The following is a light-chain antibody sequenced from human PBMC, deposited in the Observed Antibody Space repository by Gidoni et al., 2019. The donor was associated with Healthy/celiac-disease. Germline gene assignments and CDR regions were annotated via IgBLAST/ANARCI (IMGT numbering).Light chain of an antibody. CDR3: QSYDSSLSALYV. CDR1: SSNIGAGYD. Sequence: QSVLTQPPSVSGAPGQRVTIACTGSSSNIGAGYDVHWYQQLPGTAPKLLIYGNSNRPSGVPDRISGSKSGTSASLAITVLQAEDEADYYCQSYDSSLSALYVFGTGTKVTVL. CDR2: GNS. V-gene: IGLV1-40*01. J-gene: IGLJ1*01.